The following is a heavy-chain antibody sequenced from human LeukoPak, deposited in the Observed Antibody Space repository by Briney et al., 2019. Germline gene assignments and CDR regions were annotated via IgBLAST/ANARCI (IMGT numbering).Heavy chain of an antibody. J-gene: IGHJ4*02. CDR3: VRGCSSTKCPADY. CDR1: GFTLSSYY. V-gene: IGHV3-74*01. D-gene: IGHD2-2*01. Sequence: PGGTLRLSCAASGFTLSSYYLHCVRQAPGEGLVWLSQSTPDGTNPTYTDAVKGRFTVSRDNSKNPLYLQMSSLRAEDSAVYYFVRGCSSTKCPADYWGQGTLVTVSS. CDR2: STPDGTNP.